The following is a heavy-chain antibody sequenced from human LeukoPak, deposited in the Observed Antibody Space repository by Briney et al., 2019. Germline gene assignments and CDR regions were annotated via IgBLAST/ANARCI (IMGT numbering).Heavy chain of an antibody. CDR1: GFTFSSYG. Sequence: GGSLRLSCAASGFTFSSYGMHWVRQAPGKGLEWVAVISYDGSNKYYADSVKGRFTISRDNSKNTLYLQMNSLRAEDTAVYYCARSYSYGGIHYWGQGTLVTVSS. CDR3: ARSYSYGGIHY. CDR2: ISYDGSNK. D-gene: IGHD5-18*01. J-gene: IGHJ4*02. V-gene: IGHV3-30*03.